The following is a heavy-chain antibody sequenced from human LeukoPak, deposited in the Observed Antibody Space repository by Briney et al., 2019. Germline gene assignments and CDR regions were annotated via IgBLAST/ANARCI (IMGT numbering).Heavy chain of an antibody. CDR2: VHPEDGAT. J-gene: IGHJ4*02. D-gene: IGHD5-12*01. CDR1: GGTFSSYA. Sequence: ASVKVSCKASGGTFSSYAISWMQQAPGKGLEWMGRVHPEDGATIYTANFQGRVTITADTSIDTAYMELSSLKFDDTAIYYCATTSAYGYLDFWGQGTLVTVSS. CDR3: ATTSAYGYLDF. V-gene: IGHV1-69-2*01.